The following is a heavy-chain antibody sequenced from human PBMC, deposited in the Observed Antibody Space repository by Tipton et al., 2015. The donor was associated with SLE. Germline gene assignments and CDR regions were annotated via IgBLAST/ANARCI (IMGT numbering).Heavy chain of an antibody. CDR1: GFTFSSYA. V-gene: IGHV3-23*01. D-gene: IGHD3-3*01. CDR3: AKVPYYDFWSGYFDY. CDR2: ISGSGDST. Sequence: SLRLSCAASGFTFSSYAMSWVRQAPGKGLEWVSAISGSGDSTYYAGSVKGRFTISRDNSKNTVYLQMTSLRAEDTAVYYCAKVPYYDFWSGYFDYWGQGTLVTVSS. J-gene: IGHJ4*02.